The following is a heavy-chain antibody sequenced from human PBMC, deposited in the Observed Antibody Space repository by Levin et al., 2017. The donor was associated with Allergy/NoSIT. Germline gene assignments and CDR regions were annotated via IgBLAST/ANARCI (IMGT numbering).Heavy chain of an antibody. Sequence: AGGSLRLSCAGSGFTFSTYSMDWARQAPGKGLEWVAVISYDGSDIYYAESVRGRFTISRDNSRNTLDLQMNSLRAEDTAVYYCARDHSSGSGHIWGQGTLVSVAS. D-gene: IGHD6-19*01. J-gene: IGHJ4*02. V-gene: IGHV3-30-3*01. CDR3: ARDHSSGSGHI. CDR1: GFTFSTYS. CDR2: ISYDGSDI.